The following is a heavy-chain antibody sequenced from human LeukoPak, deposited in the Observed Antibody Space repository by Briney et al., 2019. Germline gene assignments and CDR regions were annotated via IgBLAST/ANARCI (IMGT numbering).Heavy chain of an antibody. J-gene: IGHJ4*02. V-gene: IGHV3-30*04. CDR1: GFTFSSYA. Sequence: GWSLRLSCAASGFTFSSYAMHWVRQAPGKGLEWVAVISYDGSNKYYADSVKGRFTISRDNAKNSLYLQMNSLRAEDTAVYYCARVSYSYGPFDYWGQGALVTVSS. CDR2: ISYDGSNK. D-gene: IGHD5-18*01. CDR3: ARVSYSYGPFDY.